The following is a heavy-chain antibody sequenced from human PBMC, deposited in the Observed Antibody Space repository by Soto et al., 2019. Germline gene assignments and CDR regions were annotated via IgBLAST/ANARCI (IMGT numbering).Heavy chain of an antibody. CDR2: IYWDDDK. CDR1: GFSLSTSGVG. J-gene: IGHJ5*02. Sequence: QITLKESGPTLVKPTQTLTLTCTFSGFSLSTSGVGVAWIRQPPGKALVWLALIYWDDDKRYSPSLKSRLTITKHISKTQVVLTMTKMDPVDTSTYYCAQGTEKFAPWGQGTLVTVSS. CDR3: AQGTEKFAP. V-gene: IGHV2-5*02.